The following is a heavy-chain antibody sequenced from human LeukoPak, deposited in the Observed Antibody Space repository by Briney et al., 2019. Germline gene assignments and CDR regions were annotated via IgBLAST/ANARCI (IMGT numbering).Heavy chain of an antibody. CDR1: GGSMSSCY. J-gene: IGHJ3*02. Sequence: ETLSLTCTVSGGSMSSCYWSWIRQPAGKGLEGGGRIYTRGSTNYNPSLKSRVTMSVDPSKNQFSLKLSSVHAADTVVYYCARYSNDAFDTWGRGTMVTASP. D-gene: IGHD2-15*01. V-gene: IGHV4-4*07. CDR2: IYTRGST. CDR3: ARYSNDAFDT.